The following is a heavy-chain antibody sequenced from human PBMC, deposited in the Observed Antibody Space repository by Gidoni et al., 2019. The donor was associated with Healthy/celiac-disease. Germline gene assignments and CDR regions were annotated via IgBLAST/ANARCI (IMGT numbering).Heavy chain of an antibody. CDR1: SSYG. V-gene: IGHV3-30*18. D-gene: IGHD3-10*01. CDR2: ISYDGSNK. Sequence: SSYGMHWVRQAPGKGLEWVAVISYDGSNKYYADSVKGRFTISRDNSKNTLYLQMNSLRAEDTAVYYCAKDRATNYGMDVWGQGTTVTVSS. J-gene: IGHJ6*02. CDR3: AKDRATNYGMDV.